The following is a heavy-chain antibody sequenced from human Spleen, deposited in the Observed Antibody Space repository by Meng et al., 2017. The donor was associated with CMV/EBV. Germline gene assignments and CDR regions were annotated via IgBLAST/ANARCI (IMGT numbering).Heavy chain of an antibody. Sequence: ASVKVSCKTSGYTFTGYYMHWVRQAPGQGLEWMGWINPKTGGTNYAQNFHGRVTMTRDTSISTAYMDLSSLRSDDTAVYYCARDLGELSFGFDPWAREPWSPSPQ. V-gene: IGHV1-2*02. CDR3: ARDLGELSFGFDP. J-gene: IGHJ5*02. CDR1: GYTFTGYY. D-gene: IGHD3-16*02. CDR2: INPKTGGT.